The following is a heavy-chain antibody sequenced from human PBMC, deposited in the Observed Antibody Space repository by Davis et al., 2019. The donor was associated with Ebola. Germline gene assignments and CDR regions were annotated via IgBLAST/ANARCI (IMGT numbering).Heavy chain of an antibody. V-gene: IGHV3-23*01. Sequence: GESLKISCAASGFTFSSYAMSWVRQAPGKGLEWVSAISGSGGSTYYADSVKGRFTISRDNSKNTLYLQMNSLRAEDTAVYYCAKADKVIDYDFWSGYYTGGYYYYYGMDVWGQGTTVTVSS. CDR1: GFTFSSYA. CDR3: AKADKVIDYDFWSGYYTGGYYYYYGMDV. J-gene: IGHJ6*02. CDR2: ISGSGGST. D-gene: IGHD3-3*01.